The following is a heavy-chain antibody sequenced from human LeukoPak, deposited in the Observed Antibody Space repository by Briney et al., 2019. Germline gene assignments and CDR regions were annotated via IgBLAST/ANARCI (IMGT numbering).Heavy chain of an antibody. V-gene: IGHV1-69*01. J-gene: IGHJ4*02. D-gene: IGHD2-2*01. CDR3: ARTLNYCSSTSCTWDPVGY. Sequence: ASVKVSCKASGGTFSSYAINWVRQAPGQELEWMGGIIPIFGTANYAQKFQGRVTITAGESTSTAYMELSSLRSEDTAVYYCARTLNYCSSTSCTWDPVGYWGQGTLVTVSS. CDR1: GGTFSSYA. CDR2: IIPIFGTA.